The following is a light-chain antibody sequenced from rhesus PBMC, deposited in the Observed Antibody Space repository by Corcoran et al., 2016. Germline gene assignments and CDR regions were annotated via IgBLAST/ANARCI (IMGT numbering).Light chain of an antibody. Sequence: DIQMTQSPSSLSASVGDRVTITCRASQTISRFLAWYQQKAGKVPKLLIYAASNLESWVPSRFSGSGSGTDFTLTISSLQPEDFATYYCQQHDSHPFTFGPGTKLDIK. CDR1: QTISRF. CDR3: QQHDSHPFT. V-gene: IGKV1S5*01. CDR2: AAS. J-gene: IGKJ3*01.